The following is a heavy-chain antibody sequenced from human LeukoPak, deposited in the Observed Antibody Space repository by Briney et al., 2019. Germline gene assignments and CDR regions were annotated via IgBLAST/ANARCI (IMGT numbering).Heavy chain of an antibody. CDR1: GGSISSGSYY. D-gene: IGHD2-21*02. CDR3: ARDPGLLWFHFDY. CDR2: IYTSGST. Sequence: SQTLSLTCTVSGGSISSGSYYWSWIRQPAGKGLEWIGRIYTSGSTNYNPSLKSRVTISVDTSKNQFSLKLSSVTAADTAVYYCARDPGLLWFHFDYWGQGTLVTVSS. J-gene: IGHJ4*02. V-gene: IGHV4-61*02.